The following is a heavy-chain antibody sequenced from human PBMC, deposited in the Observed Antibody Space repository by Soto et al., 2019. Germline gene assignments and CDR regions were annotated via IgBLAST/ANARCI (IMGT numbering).Heavy chain of an antibody. CDR3: ARDKITGIIDN. V-gene: IGHV1-3*01. D-gene: IGHD1-20*01. Sequence: GASVKVSCKASGYTFTSYAMYWVRQAPGQRLEWMGWINAGNGNTKYSQKFQGRVTITRDTSASTAYMELSSLRSEDTAVYYCARDKITGIIDNWGQGTLVTVSS. CDR1: GYTFTSYA. CDR2: INAGNGNT. J-gene: IGHJ4*02.